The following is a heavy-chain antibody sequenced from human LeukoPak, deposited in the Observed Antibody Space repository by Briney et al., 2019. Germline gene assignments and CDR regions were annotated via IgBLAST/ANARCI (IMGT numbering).Heavy chain of an antibody. CDR2: ISTSGST. Sequence: SETLSLTCTVSGGSISSTTNYWSWIRQPAAGEGLEWIGRISTSGSTNYNPSLKSRVTISVDTSKNQFSLKLSSGTAADTAVYYCARDPAWFGELVGAFDIWGQGTMVTVSS. V-gene: IGHV4-61*02. J-gene: IGHJ3*02. CDR1: GGSISSTTNY. CDR3: ARDPAWFGELVGAFDI. D-gene: IGHD3-10*01.